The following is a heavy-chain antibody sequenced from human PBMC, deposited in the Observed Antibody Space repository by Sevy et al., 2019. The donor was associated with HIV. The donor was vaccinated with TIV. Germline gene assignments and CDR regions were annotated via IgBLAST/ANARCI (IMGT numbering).Heavy chain of an antibody. Sequence: SETLSLTCAVYGGSFSGYYWSWIRQPPGKGLEWIGEINHSGSTNYNPSLKSRVTISVDTSKNQFSLKLSSVTAADTAVYYCAVGTRWGVGTADYWGQGTLVTVSS. V-gene: IGHV4-34*01. CDR3: AVGTRWGVGTADY. J-gene: IGHJ4*02. D-gene: IGHD3-10*01. CDR2: INHSGST. CDR1: GGSFSGYY.